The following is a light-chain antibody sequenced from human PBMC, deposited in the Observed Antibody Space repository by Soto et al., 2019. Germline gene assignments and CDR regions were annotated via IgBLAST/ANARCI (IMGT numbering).Light chain of an antibody. CDR2: GAS. CDR1: QSVSSNY. V-gene: IGKV3-20*01. Sequence: EIVLTQSPGTLSLSPGERATFSCRASQSVSSNYLAWYQQKSGQTPRLLIYGASSRASGIPDRFSGSGSGTDFTLTISRLEPEDFAVYYCQQYGDSPHTFGGGTKVEIK. J-gene: IGKJ4*01. CDR3: QQYGDSPHT.